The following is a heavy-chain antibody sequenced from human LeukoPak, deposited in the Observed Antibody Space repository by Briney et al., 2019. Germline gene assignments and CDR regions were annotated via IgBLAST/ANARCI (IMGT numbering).Heavy chain of an antibody. D-gene: IGHD3-10*01. V-gene: IGHV1-3*01. CDR3: ARGVYHYYGSGRAAFDI. CDR2: INAGNGNT. Sequence: GASVRVSCKASGYTFTSYAMHWVRQAPGQRLEWMGWINAGNGNTKYSQKFQGRVTITGDTSASTAYMELSSLRSEDTAVYYCARGVYHYYGSGRAAFDIWGQGTMVTVSS. CDR1: GYTFTSYA. J-gene: IGHJ3*02.